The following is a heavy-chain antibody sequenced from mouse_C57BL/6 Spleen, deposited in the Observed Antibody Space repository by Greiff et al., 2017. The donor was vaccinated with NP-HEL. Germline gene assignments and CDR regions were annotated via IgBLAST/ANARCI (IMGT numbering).Heavy chain of an antibody. D-gene: IGHD2-5*01. CDR3: ARVKAYYSNYECYFDY. Sequence: QVQLQQPGAELVRPGTSVKLSCKASGYTFTSYWMHWVKQRPGQGLEWIGVIDPSDSYTNYNQKFKGKATLTVDTSSSTAYMQLSSMTSEDSAVYYCARVKAYYSNYECYFDYWGQGTTLTVSS. J-gene: IGHJ2*01. CDR1: GYTFTSYW. V-gene: IGHV1-59*01. CDR2: IDPSDSYT.